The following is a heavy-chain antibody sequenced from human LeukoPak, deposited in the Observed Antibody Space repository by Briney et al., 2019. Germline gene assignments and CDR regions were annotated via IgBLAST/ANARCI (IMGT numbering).Heavy chain of an antibody. Sequence: GGSLRLSCAASGFTFSSYSMNWVRQAPGKGLEWVSSISSSSSYIYYADSVKGRFTISRDNAKNSLYLQMNSLRAEDTAVYYCAKIPIDWYFDLWGRGTLVTVSS. CDR3: AKIPIDWYFDL. CDR2: ISSSSSYI. J-gene: IGHJ2*01. D-gene: IGHD1-26*01. CDR1: GFTFSSYS. V-gene: IGHV3-21*04.